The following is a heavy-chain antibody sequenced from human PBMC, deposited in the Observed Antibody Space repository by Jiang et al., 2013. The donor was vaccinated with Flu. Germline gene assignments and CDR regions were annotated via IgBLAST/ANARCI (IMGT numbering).Heavy chain of an antibody. J-gene: IGHJ5*02. D-gene: IGHD2-2*02. V-gene: IGHV1-3*01. CDR3: ARDRRVVVPAAIFRNWFDP. Sequence: SVKVSCKASGYTFTSYAMHWVRQAPGQRLEWMGWINAGNGNTKYSQKFQGRVTITRDTSASTAYMELSSLRSEDTAVYYCARDRRVVVPAAIFRNWFDPWGQGTLVTVSS. CDR2: INAGNGNT. CDR1: GYTFTSYA.